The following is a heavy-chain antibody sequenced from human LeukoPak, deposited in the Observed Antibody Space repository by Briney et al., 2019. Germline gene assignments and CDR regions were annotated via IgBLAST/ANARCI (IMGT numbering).Heavy chain of an antibody. J-gene: IGHJ4*02. CDR1: GGSISSDY. CDR3: ARQPYMLGAYYFDY. Sequence: PSETLSLTCTVSGGSISSDYWSWIRQPPGKGLEWIGYIYYSGRTYYNPSLKSRITISVDTSKNQFSLKLGSVTAADTAVYYCARQPYMLGAYYFDYWGQGTLVTVSS. V-gene: IGHV4-59*08. D-gene: IGHD1-26*01. CDR2: IYYSGRT.